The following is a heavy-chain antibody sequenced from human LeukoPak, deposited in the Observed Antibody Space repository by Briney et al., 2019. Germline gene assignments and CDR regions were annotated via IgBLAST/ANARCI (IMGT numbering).Heavy chain of an antibody. CDR3: ARVGSGGSFSSDY. D-gene: IGHD2-15*01. V-gene: IGHV4-30-2*01. Sequence: PSQTLSLTCTVSGGSISSGGYYWSWIRQPPGKGLEWIGYIYHSGSTYYNPSLKSRVTISVDRSKNQFSLQLSSVTAADTAVYYCARVGSGGSFSSDYWGQGTLVTVSS. CDR2: IYHSGST. J-gene: IGHJ4*02. CDR1: GGSISSGGYY.